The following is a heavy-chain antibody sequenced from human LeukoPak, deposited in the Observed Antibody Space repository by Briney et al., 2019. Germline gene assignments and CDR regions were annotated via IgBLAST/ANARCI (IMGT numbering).Heavy chain of an antibody. CDR3: ARNALGLSY. Sequence: VSVKVSCKTSGYTFTNHEIYWVRQAPGQGLEWMGWIHPNNGGTNYAQNFQGRVTMTRDTSISTAYMELSRMISDDTAIYYCARNALGLSYWGQGTLVTVSS. V-gene: IGHV1-2*02. J-gene: IGHJ4*02. D-gene: IGHD2-8*01. CDR2: IHPNNGGT. CDR1: GYTFTNHE.